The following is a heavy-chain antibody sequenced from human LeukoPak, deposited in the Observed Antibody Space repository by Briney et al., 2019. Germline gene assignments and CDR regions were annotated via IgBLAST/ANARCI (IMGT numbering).Heavy chain of an antibody. Sequence: ASVKVSCKASGYSLANFGISWVRQAPGQGLEWMGWISAYNGHTKYAQNLQGRLTMTTDTSTSTAYMELRSLRSDDTAVYYCARDLGYGDYGYWGQGTLVTVSS. J-gene: IGHJ4*01. V-gene: IGHV1-18*01. CDR2: ISAYNGHT. D-gene: IGHD4-17*01. CDR3: ARDLGYGDYGY. CDR1: GYSLANFG.